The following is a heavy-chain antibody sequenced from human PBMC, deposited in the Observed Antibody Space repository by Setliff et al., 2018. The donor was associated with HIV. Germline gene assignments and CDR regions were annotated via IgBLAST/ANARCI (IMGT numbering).Heavy chain of an antibody. CDR1: GYSITSVYY. J-gene: IGHJ4*02. D-gene: IGHD2-2*01. V-gene: IGHV4-38-2*02. Sequence: PSETLSLTCSVSGYSITSVYYWGWIRQPPGKGLEWIGSIHHSGSTYYNPSLKSRVTISVDTSKNQFSLKLTSVTAADTAVYYCVTSSSWSSRLNFWGPGMLVTVSS. CDR3: VTSSSWSSRLNF. CDR2: IHHSGST.